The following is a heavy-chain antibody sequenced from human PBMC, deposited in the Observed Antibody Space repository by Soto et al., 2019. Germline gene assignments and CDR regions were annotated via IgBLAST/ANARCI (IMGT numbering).Heavy chain of an antibody. Sequence: GGSLRLSCAASGFTFSSYSMNWVRQAPGKGLEWVSYISSSSSYIYYADKVKGRITISRDNAKNSQYLQKNRQRAEDTVVYYCARYPPMKEERFPNWFDPWGQGTLVTVSS. CDR2: ISSSSSYI. V-gene: IGHV3-21*01. CDR1: GFTFSSYS. D-gene: IGHD1-1*01. J-gene: IGHJ5*02. CDR3: ARYPPMKEERFPNWFDP.